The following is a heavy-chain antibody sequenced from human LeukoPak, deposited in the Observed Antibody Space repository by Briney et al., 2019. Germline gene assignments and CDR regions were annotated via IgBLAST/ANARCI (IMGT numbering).Heavy chain of an antibody. D-gene: IGHD1-26*01. J-gene: IGHJ3*02. V-gene: IGHV3-53*01. CDR1: GFTFSSYW. CDR3: RLEPGSGSYSDAFDI. CDR2: IYSGGST. Sequence: GGSLRLSCAASGFTFSSYWMSWVRQAPGKGLEWVSVIYSGGSTYYADSVKGRFTISRDNSKNTLYLQMNSLRAEDTAVYYCRLEPGSGSYSDAFDIWGQGTMVTVSS.